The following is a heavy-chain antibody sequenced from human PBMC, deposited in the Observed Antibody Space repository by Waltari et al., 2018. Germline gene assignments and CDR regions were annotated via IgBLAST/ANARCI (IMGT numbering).Heavy chain of an antibody. D-gene: IGHD6-13*01. Sequence: QVQLQESGPGLVRPSETLSLTCTVSGGSISGYYWSWIRQPPGKGLEWIGYIYYSGSTNYNPSLKSRVTMSVDTSNNQFSLKLRSVTAADTAVYYCARDTPTSSSWSDAFDIWGPGTMVTVSS. CDR1: GGSISGYY. J-gene: IGHJ3*02. CDR3: ARDTPTSSSWSDAFDI. V-gene: IGHV4-59*01. CDR2: IYYSGST.